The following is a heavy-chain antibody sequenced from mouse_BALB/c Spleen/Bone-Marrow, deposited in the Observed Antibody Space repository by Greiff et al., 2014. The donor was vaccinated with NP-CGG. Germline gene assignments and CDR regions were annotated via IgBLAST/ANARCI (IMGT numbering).Heavy chain of an antibody. CDR2: IWAGGST. Sequence: VKLVESGPGLVAPSQSLSITCTVSGVSLTSYGVHWVRQPPGKGLEWLGVIWAGGSTNYNSALMSRLSISKDNSESQVFLKMNSLQTDDTAMYYCVREDSHLHYYSMDYWGQGTSVTVSS. CDR1: GVSLTSYG. V-gene: IGHV2-9*02. D-gene: IGHD2-12*01. J-gene: IGHJ4*01. CDR3: VREDSHLHYYSMDY.